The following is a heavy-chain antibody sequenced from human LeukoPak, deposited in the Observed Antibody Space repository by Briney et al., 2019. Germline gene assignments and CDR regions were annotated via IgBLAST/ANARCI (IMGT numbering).Heavy chain of an antibody. CDR3: ARTWEHTPDYFDY. Sequence: GESLKISCKGSGYSFTSYWIGWVRQMPGKGLEWMGIIYPGDSDTRYSPSFQGQVTISADKSISTAYLQWSSLKAADTAVYYCARTWEHTPDYFDYWGQGTLVTVSS. V-gene: IGHV5-51*01. CDR2: IYPGDSDT. J-gene: IGHJ4*02. D-gene: IGHD1-26*01. CDR1: GYSFTSYW.